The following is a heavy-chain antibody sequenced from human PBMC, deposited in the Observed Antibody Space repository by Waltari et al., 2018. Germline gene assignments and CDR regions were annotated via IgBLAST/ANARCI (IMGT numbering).Heavy chain of an antibody. CDR3: ARGYCTGGVCPKGDY. D-gene: IGHD2-8*02. J-gene: IGHJ4*02. Sequence: GASVKVSCKASGYTFTSYAMNWVRQAPGQGLEWMGWINTNTGNPTYAQGFTGRFVFSLDTSVSTAYLQISSLKAEDTAVYYCARGYCTGGVCPKGDYWGQGTLVTVSS. V-gene: IGHV7-4-1*02. CDR1: GYTFTSYA. CDR2: INTNTGNP.